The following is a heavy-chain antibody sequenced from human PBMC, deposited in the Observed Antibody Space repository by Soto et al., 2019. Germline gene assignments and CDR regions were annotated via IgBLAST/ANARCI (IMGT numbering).Heavy chain of an antibody. CDR2: IYHSGST. Sequence: SETLSLTCTVSGGSISSSSYYWGWIRQPPGKGLEWIGEIYHSGSTNNNPSLKSRVTISVDKSKNQFSLKLSSVTAADTGVYYCASKFGELLADAFDIWGQGTVVTVSS. D-gene: IGHD3-10*01. J-gene: IGHJ3*02. V-gene: IGHV4-39*07. CDR1: GGSISSSSYY. CDR3: ASKFGELLADAFDI.